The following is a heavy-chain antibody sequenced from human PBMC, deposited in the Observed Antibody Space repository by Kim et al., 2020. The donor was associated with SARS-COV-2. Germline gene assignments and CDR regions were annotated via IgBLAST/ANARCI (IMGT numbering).Heavy chain of an antibody. CDR2: INHSGST. CDR3: ARADAKNPRAGWFDP. D-gene: IGHD6-19*01. CDR1: GGSFSGYY. V-gene: IGHV4-34*01. Sequence: SETLSLTCAVYGGSFSGYYWSWIRQPPGKGLEWIGEINHSGSTNYNPSLKSRVTISVDTSKNQFSLKLSSVTAADTAVYYCARADAKNPRAGWFDPWGQG. J-gene: IGHJ5*02.